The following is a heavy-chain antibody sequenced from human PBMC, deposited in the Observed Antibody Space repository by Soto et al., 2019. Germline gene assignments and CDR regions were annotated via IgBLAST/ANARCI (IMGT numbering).Heavy chain of an antibody. D-gene: IGHD3-3*01. Sequence: SLKVSCKASGGTFSSYTISWVRQAPGQGLEWMGRIIPILGIANYAQKFQGRVTITADKSTSTAYMELSSLRSEDTAVYYCARDGFLKPYDFWSGYPPDYWGQGTLVTVSS. CDR1: GGTFSSYT. V-gene: IGHV1-69*04. CDR3: ARDGFLKPYDFWSGYPPDY. CDR2: IIPILGIA. J-gene: IGHJ4*02.